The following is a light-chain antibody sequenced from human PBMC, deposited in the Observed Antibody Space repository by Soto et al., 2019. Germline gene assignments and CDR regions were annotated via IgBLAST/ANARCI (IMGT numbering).Light chain of an antibody. V-gene: IGKV2-28*01. CDR1: QTLLHSNGYNY. J-gene: IGKJ1*01. CDR2: LGS. Sequence: DIVMTQSPLSLPVTPGEPASISCRSSQTLLHSNGYNYLDWYLQKPGQSPQLLISLGSDRASGVPDRFSGSGSGKDFTLKISRVEAEDVGVYYCMQSLQTPWTFGQGTNVGIK. CDR3: MQSLQTPWT.